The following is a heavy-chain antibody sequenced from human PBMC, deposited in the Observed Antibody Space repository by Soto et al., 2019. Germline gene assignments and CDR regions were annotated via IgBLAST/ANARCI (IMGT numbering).Heavy chain of an antibody. J-gene: IGHJ5*02. Sequence: QLQLQESGSGLVKPSQTLSLTCAVSGGSISSGGYSWIWIRQPPGKCLEWIGYIYHSGSTYYNPSIKSRVTISVNRYKNQFSLKLSSVTAAETAVYYCARGQVVAAQPWGKGTLVTVSS. CDR3: ARGQVVAAQP. CDR2: IYHSGST. V-gene: IGHV4-30-2*01. CDR1: GGSISSGGYS. D-gene: IGHD2-15*01.